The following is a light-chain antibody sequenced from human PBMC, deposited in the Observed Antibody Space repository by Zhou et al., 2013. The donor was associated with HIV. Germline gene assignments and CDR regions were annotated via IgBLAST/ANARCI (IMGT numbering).Light chain of an antibody. J-gene: IGKJ4*01. V-gene: IGKV3D-15*01. CDR2: GAS. CDR1: QSVSSN. Sequence: EIVMTQSPATLSVSPGERATLSCRASQSVSSNLAWYQQKPGQAPRLLIYGASIRATAIPARFSGSGSGTDFALTISRLEPEDFAVYYCHQYGVPPARSFGGGTKLEIK. CDR3: HQYGVPPARS.